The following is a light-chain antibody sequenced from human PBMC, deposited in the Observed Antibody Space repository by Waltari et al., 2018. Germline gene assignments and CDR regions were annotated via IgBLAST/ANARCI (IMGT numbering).Light chain of an antibody. V-gene: IGLV4-69*01. J-gene: IGLJ2*01. CDR2: LNSDGSH. CDR1: TGHSDFA. Sequence: QPVLTQSPSASASLGASVKLTCTLSTGHSDFAIAWHQQQPGRGPRYLMKLNSDGSHTKGDEIPDRFSGSSSGAERYLIISSLQSEDEAAYYCQTWGSGIVTFGGGTQLTVL. CDR3: QTWGSGIVT.